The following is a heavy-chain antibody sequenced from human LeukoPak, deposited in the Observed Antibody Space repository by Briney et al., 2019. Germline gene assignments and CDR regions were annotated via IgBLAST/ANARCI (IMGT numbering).Heavy chain of an antibody. CDR2: IYYSGST. V-gene: IGHV4-59*08. CDR1: GGSISSYY. Sequence: SETLSLTCTVSGGSISSYYWSWIRQPPGKGLEWIGYIYYSGSTYYNPSLKSRVTISVDTSKNQFSLKLSSVTAADTAVYYCARETYSSSRYYYYYMDVWGKGTTVTVSS. J-gene: IGHJ6*03. CDR3: ARETYSSSRYYYYYMDV. D-gene: IGHD6-6*01.